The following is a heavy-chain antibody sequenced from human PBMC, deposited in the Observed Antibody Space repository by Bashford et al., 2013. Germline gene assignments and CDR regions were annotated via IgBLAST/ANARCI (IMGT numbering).Heavy chain of an antibody. V-gene: IGHV3-33*05. Sequence: GSLRLSCAASGFDFSIYGMHWVRQAPGKGLEWVAVMKFDGSGQYYADSVKGRFTISRDNSKNTLYLQMNSLRAEDTAVYYCARVDCTGGNCRPYAYYDMDVWGQGTTVTVSS. CDR2: MKFDGSGQ. CDR1: GFDFSIYG. J-gene: IGHJ6*02. D-gene: IGHD2-15*01. CDR3: ARVDCTGGNCRPYAYYDMDV.